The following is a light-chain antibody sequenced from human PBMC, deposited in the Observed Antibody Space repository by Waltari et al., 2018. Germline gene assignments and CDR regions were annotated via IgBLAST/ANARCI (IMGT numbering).Light chain of an antibody. Sequence: DRVTISCQASQDITNNLNWYQQKPGQAPKLLIYEASTLHTGVPARFRGRGYGTDFTLIISRLQPEDVATYYCQHFENLPLTFGGGTKVEIK. J-gene: IGKJ4*01. V-gene: IGKV1-33*01. CDR1: QDITNN. CDR3: QHFENLPLT. CDR2: EAS.